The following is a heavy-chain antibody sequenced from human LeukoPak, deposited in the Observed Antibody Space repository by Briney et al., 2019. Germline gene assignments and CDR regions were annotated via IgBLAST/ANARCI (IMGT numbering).Heavy chain of an antibody. CDR3: ARGYYYRT. CDR2: IYADGSS. Sequence: SETLSLTCTVPGGSVGSVNSYWNWIRQPAGKGLEWIGRIYADGSSTYNPSLKSRVTILVDTSKNQFSLRLSSMTAADTAVYYCARGYYYRTWGLGTLVTVSS. CDR1: GGSVGSVNSY. J-gene: IGHJ4*02. D-gene: IGHD3-10*01. V-gene: IGHV4-61*02.